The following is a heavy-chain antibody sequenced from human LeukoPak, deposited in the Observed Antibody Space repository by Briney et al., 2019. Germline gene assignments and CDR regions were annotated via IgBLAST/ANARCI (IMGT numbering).Heavy chain of an antibody. CDR3: ARGHIPQSIAAAGMGNDY. Sequence: ASVKVSCKASGYTSTSYAMNWVRQAPGQGLEWMGWINTNTGNPTYAQGFTGRFVFSLDTSVSTAYLQISSLKAEDTAVYYCARGHIPQSIAAAGMGNDYWGQGTLVTVSS. J-gene: IGHJ4*02. D-gene: IGHD6-13*01. CDR1: GYTSTSYA. V-gene: IGHV7-4-1*02. CDR2: INTNTGNP.